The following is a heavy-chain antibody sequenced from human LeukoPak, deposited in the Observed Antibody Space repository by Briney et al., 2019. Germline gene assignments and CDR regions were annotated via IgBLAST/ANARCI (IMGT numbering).Heavy chain of an antibody. V-gene: IGHV3-49*04. CDR3: TRDGGTLDY. Sequence: GGSLRLSCTGSGYTFCDYAMSWVRQAPGKGLEWVTLIRSKAFGGATESAASVKGRFTISRDDSKSLPYLQMTGGKTEDTAMYYCTRDGGTLDYWGQGTLVTVSS. D-gene: IGHD3-16*01. J-gene: IGHJ4*02. CDR2: IRSKAFGGAT. CDR1: GYTFCDYA.